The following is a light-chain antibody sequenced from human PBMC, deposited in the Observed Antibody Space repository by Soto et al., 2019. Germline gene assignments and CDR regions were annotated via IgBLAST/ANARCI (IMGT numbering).Light chain of an antibody. V-gene: IGKV1-5*01. CDR2: DAS. Sequence: DIKMTQSPSTLSASVGGTVTITCRASQSISSWLAWYQQKPGKAPKIIIYDASSLESGVPSRFSGSGSGTECTLTISSLQPDDFATYYCQQYNSYSITLGQGTRLEIK. CDR3: QQYNSYSIT. CDR1: QSISSW. J-gene: IGKJ5*01.